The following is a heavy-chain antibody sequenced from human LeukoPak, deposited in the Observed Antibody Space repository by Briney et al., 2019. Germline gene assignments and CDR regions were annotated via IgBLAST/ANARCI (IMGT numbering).Heavy chain of an antibody. D-gene: IGHD5-18*01. CDR3: ARAGYSYATGYFFDY. Sequence: PSETLSLTCTVSGGSISPYYWSWIRQPPGKGLEWIGYIYYSGSTNYNPSLKSRVTFSVDTSKNQFSLKLSSVTAADTAVYYCARAGYSYATGYFFDYWGHGTLVTVSS. CDR1: GGSISPYY. V-gene: IGHV4-59*08. CDR2: IYYSGST. J-gene: IGHJ4*01.